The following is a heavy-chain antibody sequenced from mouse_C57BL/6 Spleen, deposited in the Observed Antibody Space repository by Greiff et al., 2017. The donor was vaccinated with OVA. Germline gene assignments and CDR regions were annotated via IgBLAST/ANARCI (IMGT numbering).Heavy chain of an antibody. CDR2: IHPNSGST. V-gene: IGHV1-64*01. CDR3: ARREDGYPYAMDY. D-gene: IGHD2-3*01. CDR1: GYTFTSYW. J-gene: IGHJ4*01. Sequence: QVQLQQPGAELVKPGASVKLSCKASGYTFTSYWMHWVKQRPGQGLEWIGMIHPNSGSTNYNEKFKSKATLTVDKSSSTAYMQLSSLTSEDSAVYYCARREDGYPYAMDYWGQGTSVTVSS.